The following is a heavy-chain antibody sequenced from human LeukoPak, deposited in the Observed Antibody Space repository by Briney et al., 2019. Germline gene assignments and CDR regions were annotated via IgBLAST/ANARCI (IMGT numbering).Heavy chain of an antibody. J-gene: IGHJ4*02. CDR3: ARGHLLWYNTNYFFDY. V-gene: IGHV1-69*04. CDR2: FIPILGIA. Sequence: ASVKVSCKASGGTFSSYAISWVRQAPGQGLEWMGRFIPILGIANYAQKFQGRVTITADKSTSTAYMELSSLRSEDTAVYYCARGHLLWYNTNYFFDYWGQGILVTVSS. D-gene: IGHD1-14*01. CDR1: GGTFSSYA.